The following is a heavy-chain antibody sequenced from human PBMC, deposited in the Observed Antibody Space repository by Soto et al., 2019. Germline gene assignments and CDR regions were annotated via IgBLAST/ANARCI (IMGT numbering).Heavy chain of an antibody. V-gene: IGHV4-4*02. Sequence: SETLSLTCAVSGGSISSSNCWSWVRQPPGKGLEWIGEIYHSGSTNYNPSLKSRVTISVDKSKNQFSLKLSSVAAADTAVYYCARRRFRDCSSTSCYGRPYYFAYWGQGTLVNVSS. CDR2: IYHSGST. CDR1: GGSISSSNC. CDR3: ARRRFRDCSSTSCYGRPYYFAY. J-gene: IGHJ4*02. D-gene: IGHD2-2*01.